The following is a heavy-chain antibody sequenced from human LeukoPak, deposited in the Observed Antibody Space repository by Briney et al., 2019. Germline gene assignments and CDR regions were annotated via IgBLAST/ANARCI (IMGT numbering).Heavy chain of an antibody. V-gene: IGHV1-2*02. Sequence: ASVKVSCKASGYTFTGYYMHWVRQAPGQGLEWMGWINPNGGGTNYAQKFQGRVTMTRDTSISTAYMELSRLRSDDTAVYYCARGITMIVVVIGALDYWGQGTLVTVPS. D-gene: IGHD3-22*01. J-gene: IGHJ4*02. CDR1: GYTFTGYY. CDR2: INPNGGGT. CDR3: ARGITMIVVVIGALDY.